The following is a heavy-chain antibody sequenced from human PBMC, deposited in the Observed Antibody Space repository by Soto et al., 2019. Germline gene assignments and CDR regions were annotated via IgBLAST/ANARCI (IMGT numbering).Heavy chain of an antibody. J-gene: IGHJ6*02. D-gene: IGHD3-10*01. CDR1: GEALGSGQSY. V-gene: IGHV4-61*01. Sequence: QVQLQESGPGLVKSSETLSLICFVSGEALGSGQSYWNWIRQAPVKGLEGIGQTFVTGATKYSASFKSRVTMSMDTSKSQISLTLTSVTAADSATYFCARGRSDSAGSSFGRSMDVWGQWTTVSGSS. CDR3: ARGRSDSAGSSFGRSMDV. CDR2: TFVTGAT.